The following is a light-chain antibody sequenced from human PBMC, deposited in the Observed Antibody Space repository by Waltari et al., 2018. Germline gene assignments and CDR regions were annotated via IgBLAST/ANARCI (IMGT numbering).Light chain of an antibody. CDR1: KLESYS. CDR3: QVWDTSSDQVV. CDR2: YAT. J-gene: IGLJ2*01. Sequence: YVLTPSPSQSLAPGKTAIITFGGEKLESYSVHSYQHKPGQAPLLVIKYATDRPSGIPERFSGSNSGNTATLTISSVEDGDEADYYCQVWDTSSDQVVFGGGTRLSVV. V-gene: IGLV3-21*04.